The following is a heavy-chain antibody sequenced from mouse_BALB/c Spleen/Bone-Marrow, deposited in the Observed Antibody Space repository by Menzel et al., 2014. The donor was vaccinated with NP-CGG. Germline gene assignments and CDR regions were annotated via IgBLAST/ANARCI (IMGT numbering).Heavy chain of an antibody. Sequence: EVQLQQSGPELVKPGASVKIPCKAPGYTFTDYNMDWVKQSHGKSLEWIGNINPNNGDTSYNQRFRGKATLTVDKSSSTAYMELRSLTSEDTAVYYCARTGYYTLFAYWGQGTLVTVSA. D-gene: IGHD2-3*01. J-gene: IGHJ3*01. CDR1: GYTFTDYN. CDR3: ARTGYYTLFAY. CDR2: INPNNGDT. V-gene: IGHV1-18*01.